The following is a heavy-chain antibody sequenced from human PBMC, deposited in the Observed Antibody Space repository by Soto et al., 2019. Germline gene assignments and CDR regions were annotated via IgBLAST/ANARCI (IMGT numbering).Heavy chain of an antibody. CDR1: GGSISSSNYY. CDR2: IYYSGST. Sequence: SETLSLTCTVSGGSISSSNYYWGWIRQPPGKGLEWIGNIYYSGSTYYNPSLKSRVTISVDTSKNQFSLKLSSVTAADTAVYYCARARRDITIFGVGNNFFDYWGQGTLVTGSS. CDR3: ARARRDITIFGVGNNFFDY. V-gene: IGHV4-39*07. J-gene: IGHJ4*02. D-gene: IGHD3-3*01.